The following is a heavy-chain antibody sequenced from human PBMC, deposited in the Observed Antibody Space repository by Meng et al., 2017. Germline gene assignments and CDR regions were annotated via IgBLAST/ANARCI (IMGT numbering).Heavy chain of an antibody. CDR2: INPQRGAT. D-gene: IGHD6-25*01. J-gene: IGHJ4*02. CDR3: ARDEDISAAGKLFGDY. CDR1: GNNFPDDY. V-gene: IGHV1-2*06. Sequence: VQVGPSGAEFKQPGASVKASCEPPGNNFPDDYIHWVPRAPGQGLEWMGRINPQRGATHYAQKFQARVTMTGDTSISTAYMELSGLGSDDTAMYYCARDEDISAAGKLFGDYWGQGTPVTVSS.